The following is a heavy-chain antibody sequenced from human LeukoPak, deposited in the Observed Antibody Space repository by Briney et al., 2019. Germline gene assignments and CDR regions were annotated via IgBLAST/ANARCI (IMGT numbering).Heavy chain of an antibody. Sequence: GGSLRLSCAASGFTFSSYAMSWIRQAPGKGLEWVSSISGSAISTYYADTVKGRFTISRDNSRNTLYLQMNSLRAEDTALFYCAKGDNNILTGYYNSFDSWGQGTLVTVSS. J-gene: IGHJ4*02. CDR1: GFTFSSYA. V-gene: IGHV3-23*01. CDR3: AKGDNNILTGYYNSFDS. CDR2: ISGSAIST. D-gene: IGHD3-9*01.